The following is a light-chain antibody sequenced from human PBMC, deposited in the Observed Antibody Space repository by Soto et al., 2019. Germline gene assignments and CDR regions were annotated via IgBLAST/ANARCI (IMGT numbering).Light chain of an antibody. CDR1: QSVSSN. V-gene: IGKV3-15*01. J-gene: IGKJ4*01. CDR2: GAS. Sequence: EIVMTQSPATLSVSPGERATLSCRASQSVSSNLAWYQQKPGQAPRLLIYGASTRATGIPARFSGSGSGTEFTLTISSLQSEDFATYYCQQLNSFTFGGGTKVEIK. CDR3: QQLNSFT.